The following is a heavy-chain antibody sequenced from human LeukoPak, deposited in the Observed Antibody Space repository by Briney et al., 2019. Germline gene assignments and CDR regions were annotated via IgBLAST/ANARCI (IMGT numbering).Heavy chain of an antibody. J-gene: IGHJ3*02. D-gene: IGHD6-13*01. CDR3: ARDRGSSSWYPSDAFDI. V-gene: IGHV4-61*02. CDR1: GGSISSGSYY. CDR2: IYTSGST. Sequence: SQTLSLTCTVSGGSISSGSYYWSWIRQPAGKGLEWIGRIYTSGSTNYNPSLKSRVTISVDTSKNQFSLKLSSVTAADTAVYYCARDRGSSSWYPSDAFDIWGQGTMVTVSS.